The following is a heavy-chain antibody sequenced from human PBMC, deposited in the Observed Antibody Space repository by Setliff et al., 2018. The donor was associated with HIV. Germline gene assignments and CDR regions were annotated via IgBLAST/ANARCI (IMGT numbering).Heavy chain of an antibody. V-gene: IGHV3-20*03. CDR1: GFTFDDYG. D-gene: IGHD4-4*01. CDR3: VRDRMEYSVGYYFDS. J-gene: IGHJ4*02. Sequence: PGASLTLSFVVSGFTFDDYGMSWVRQTPGAVLEWLSDINWSGSTTGYADSVKSRFTISRDNAKNTVYLQINSLRVEDTALYYCVRDRMEYSVGYYFDSWGQGNLVT. CDR2: INWSGSTT.